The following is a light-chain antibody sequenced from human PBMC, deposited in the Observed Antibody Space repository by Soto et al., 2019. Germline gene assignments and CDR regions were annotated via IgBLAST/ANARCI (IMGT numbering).Light chain of an antibody. CDR1: QSVSSN. J-gene: IGKJ4*01. V-gene: IGKV3D-15*01. Sequence: EVLMTQSPATLSVSPGERATLSCRASQSVSSNLAWYQQKLGQAPRLLIYGASIRATGIPARFSGSGSGTDFTLTISSLQSEDVAVYFCQQYNNWPPLTFGGGTKVEIK. CDR3: QQYNNWPPLT. CDR2: GAS.